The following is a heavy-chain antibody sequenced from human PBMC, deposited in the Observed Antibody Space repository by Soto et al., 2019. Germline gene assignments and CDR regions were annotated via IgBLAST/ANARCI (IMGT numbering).Heavy chain of an antibody. V-gene: IGHV1-69*01. CDR3: AKDRRADWESYYYYAMDV. Sequence: QVQLVQSGAEVKKPGSSVKVSCKASGGTFSSFTISWVRQAPGQGLEWMGGIIPIYGTANYAQKFQGRVTITAEASTRPAYMELSSLRSEDTAVYYCAKDRRADWESYYYYAMDVWGQGTTVTVSS. CDR1: GGTFSSFT. J-gene: IGHJ6*02. CDR2: IIPIYGTA. D-gene: IGHD1-26*01.